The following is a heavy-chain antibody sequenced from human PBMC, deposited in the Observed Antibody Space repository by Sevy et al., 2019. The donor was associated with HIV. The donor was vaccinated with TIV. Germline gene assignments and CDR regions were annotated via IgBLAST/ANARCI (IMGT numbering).Heavy chain of an antibody. J-gene: IGHJ4*02. D-gene: IGHD2-15*01. CDR1: GGSFSGYY. V-gene: IGHV4-34*01. Sequence: SETLSLTCAVYGGSFSGYYWIWIRQPPGKGLEWIGEINHSGSTNYNPSLKSRVTISVDTSKNQFSLMVSSVPAADTAVYYCARGQNEDCICGSCYRGEFDYWCQGTLVTVSS. CDR2: INHSGST. CDR3: ARGQNEDCICGSCYRGEFDY.